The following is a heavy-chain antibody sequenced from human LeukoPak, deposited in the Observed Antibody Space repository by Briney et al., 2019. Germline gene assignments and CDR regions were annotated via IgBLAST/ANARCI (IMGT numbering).Heavy chain of an antibody. J-gene: IGHJ4*02. Sequence: PGRSLRLSCAASGFTFTRSAMGWVRQAPGKGLEWVSCITNSGGGTYYADSVRGRFTISRDNSENTLYLQMNSLRAEDTAVYYCAKDLWTDSSGWNYFDYWGQGTLVTVSS. CDR2: ITNSGGGT. D-gene: IGHD6-19*01. CDR3: AKDLWTDSSGWNYFDY. V-gene: IGHV3-23*01. CDR1: GFTFTRSA.